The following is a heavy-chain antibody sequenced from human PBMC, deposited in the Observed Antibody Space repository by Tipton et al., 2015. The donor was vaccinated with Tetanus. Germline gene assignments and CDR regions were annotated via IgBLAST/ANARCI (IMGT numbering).Heavy chain of an antibody. J-gene: IGHJ6*02. Sequence: SLRLSCAASGFTFSSYAMSWVRQAPGKGLEWVSAISGSGGSTYYADSVKGRFTISRDNSKNTLYLQMNSLRAEDTAVYYCAKAPRYCSSTSCYGGIYCGMDVWGQGTTVTVSS. D-gene: IGHD2-2*01. CDR3: AKAPRYCSSTSCYGGIYCGMDV. V-gene: IGHV3-23*01. CDR1: GFTFSSYA. CDR2: ISGSGGST.